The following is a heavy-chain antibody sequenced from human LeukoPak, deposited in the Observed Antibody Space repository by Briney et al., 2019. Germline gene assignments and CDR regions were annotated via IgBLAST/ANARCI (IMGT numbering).Heavy chain of an antibody. CDR2: IYYSGST. Sequence: SETLSLTCTVSGGSISSGGYYWSWIRQHPGKGLEWIGYIYYSGSTYYNPSLKSRVTISVDRSKNQFSLKLSSVTAADTAVYYCAREMESGSYYPGYWGQGTLVTVSS. D-gene: IGHD1-26*01. CDR3: AREMESGSYYPGY. J-gene: IGHJ4*02. CDR1: GGSISSGGYY. V-gene: IGHV4-31*03.